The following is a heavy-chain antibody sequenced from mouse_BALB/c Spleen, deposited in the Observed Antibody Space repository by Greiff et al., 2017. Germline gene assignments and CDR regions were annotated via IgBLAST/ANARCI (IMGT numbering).Heavy chain of an antibody. CDR2: INSNGGST. J-gene: IGHJ2*01. D-gene: IGHD2-14*01. CDR1: GFTFSSYY. V-gene: IGHV5-6-2*01. Sequence: EVKLVESGGGLVKLGGSLKLSCAASGFTFSSYYMSWVRQTPEKRLELVAAINSNGGSTYYPDTVKGRFTISRDNAKNTLYLQMSSLKSEDTALYYCARHENYRYDAYFDYWGQGTTLTVSS. CDR3: ARHENYRYDAYFDY.